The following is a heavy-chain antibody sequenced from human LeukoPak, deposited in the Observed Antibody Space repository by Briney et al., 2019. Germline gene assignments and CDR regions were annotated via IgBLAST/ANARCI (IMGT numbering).Heavy chain of an antibody. CDR1: GGTFSSYA. CDR3: ARGSSAGYSSGWSDY. J-gene: IGHJ4*02. V-gene: IGHV1-69*06. Sequence: SVKVSCKASGGTFSSYAISWVRQAPGQGLEWMGRIIPIFGTANYAQKFQGRVTITADKSTSTAYVELSSLRSEDTAVYYCARGSSAGYSSGWSDYWGQGTLVTVSS. CDR2: IIPIFGTA. D-gene: IGHD6-19*01.